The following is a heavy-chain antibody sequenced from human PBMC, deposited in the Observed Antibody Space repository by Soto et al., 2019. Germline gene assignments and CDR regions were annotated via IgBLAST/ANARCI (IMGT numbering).Heavy chain of an antibody. V-gene: IGHV3-74*01. D-gene: IGHD3-3*01. J-gene: IGHJ4*02. CDR3: ARGRQDYDFWSGYSYYFDY. Sequence: RGSLRLSCAASGFTFSSYWMHWVRQAPGKGLVWVSRINSDGSSTSYADSVKGRFTISRDNAKNTLYLQMNSLRAEDTAVYYCARGRQDYDFWSGYSYYFDYWGQGTLVTVSS. CDR2: INSDGSST. CDR1: GFTFSSYW.